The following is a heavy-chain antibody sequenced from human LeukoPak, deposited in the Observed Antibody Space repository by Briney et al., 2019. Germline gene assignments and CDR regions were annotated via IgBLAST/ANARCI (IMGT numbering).Heavy chain of an antibody. J-gene: IGHJ3*02. V-gene: IGHV4-59*01. CDR3: ARETHLYDAFDI. CDR2: IYYSGST. Sequence: SETLSLACTVSGGSISSYYWSWIRQPPGKGLEWIGYIYYSGSTNYNPSLKSRVTISVDTSKSQFSLKLSSVTAADTAVYYCARETHLYDAFDIWGQGTMVTVSS. CDR1: GGSISSYY.